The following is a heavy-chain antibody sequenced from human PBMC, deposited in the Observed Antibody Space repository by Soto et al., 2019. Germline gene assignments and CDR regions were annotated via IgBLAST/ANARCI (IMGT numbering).Heavy chain of an antibody. J-gene: IGHJ3*02. V-gene: IGHV3-7*05. D-gene: IGHD3-3*01. CDR2: IKQDGSEK. CDR3: ARVTPGYYDFWSGYLVADAFDI. CDR1: GFTFSSYW. Sequence: TGGSLRLSCGASGFTFSSYWMSWVRQAPGKGLEWVANIKQDGSEKYYVDSVKGRFTISRDNAKNSLYLQMNSLGAEDTAVYYCARVTPGYYDFWSGYLVADAFDIWGQGTMVTVSS.